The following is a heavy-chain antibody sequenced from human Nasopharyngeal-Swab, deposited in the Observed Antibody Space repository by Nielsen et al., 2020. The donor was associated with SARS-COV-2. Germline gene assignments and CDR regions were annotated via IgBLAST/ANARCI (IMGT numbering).Heavy chain of an antibody. CDR2: ISSSGSTI. D-gene: IGHD3-10*01. Sequence: GESLKISCAASGFTFSDYYMSWIRQAPGKGLEWVSYISSSGSTIYYADSVKGRFTISRGNAKNSLYLQMNSLRAEDTAVYYCASPMVREFRYYCYGMDVWGQGTTVTVSS. CDR1: GFTFSDYY. CDR3: ASPMVREFRYYCYGMDV. V-gene: IGHV3-11*01. J-gene: IGHJ6*02.